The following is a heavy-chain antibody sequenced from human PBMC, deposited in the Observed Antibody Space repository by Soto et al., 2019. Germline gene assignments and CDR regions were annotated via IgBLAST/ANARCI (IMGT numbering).Heavy chain of an antibody. Sequence: GGSLRLSCVASGFPFDSYGIHWVRRAPSKGLEWVATIGFAGNNKYYADSVKGRFTISRDNSKNTVDLQMNSLRAEDTAVYYWGKDCRPSITMIVVAPLDYWGEGTLVTVSS. J-gene: IGHJ4*02. V-gene: IGHV3-33*03. CDR1: GFPFDSYG. CDR3: GKDCRPSITMIVVAPLDY. CDR2: IGFAGNNK. D-gene: IGHD3-22*01.